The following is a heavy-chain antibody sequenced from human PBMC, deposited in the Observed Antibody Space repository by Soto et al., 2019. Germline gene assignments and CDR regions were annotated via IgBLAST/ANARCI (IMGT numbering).Heavy chain of an antibody. Sequence: QVQLVQSGAEVKKPGASVKVSCKASGYTFTSYGISWVRQAPGQGLEWMGWISAYNGNTNYAQKRPGRDTMTXXTXTXXAYMELRSLRSDDTAVYYCARGPWGSQQLSNWFDPWGQGTLVTVSS. CDR3: ARGPWGSQQLSNWFDP. D-gene: IGHD6-13*01. J-gene: IGHJ5*02. CDR2: ISAYNGNT. V-gene: IGHV1-18*01. CDR1: GYTFTSYG.